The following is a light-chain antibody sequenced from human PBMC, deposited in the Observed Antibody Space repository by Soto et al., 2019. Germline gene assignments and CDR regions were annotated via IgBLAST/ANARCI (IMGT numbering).Light chain of an antibody. CDR1: QGVSTW. Sequence: DIHMTQSPSSVSPSVGDRVTTTCRASQGVSTWLAWYQQKPGKAPNLLIYTASSLQSGVPYRFSGSGSGTDFTLTINGLQPEDFATYYCQKAASFPITFGQGTRLEIK. CDR2: TAS. V-gene: IGKV1-12*01. J-gene: IGKJ5*01. CDR3: QKAASFPIT.